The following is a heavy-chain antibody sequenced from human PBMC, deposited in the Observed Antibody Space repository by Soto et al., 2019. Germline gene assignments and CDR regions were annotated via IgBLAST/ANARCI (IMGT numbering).Heavy chain of an antibody. CDR1: GGSFSGYY. CDR2: INHSGST. V-gene: IGHV4-34*01. Sequence: QVQLQQWGAGLLKPSETLSLTCAVYGGSFSGYYWSWIRQPPGKGLEWIGEINHSGSTNYNPSLKSRVTISVDTSKNQFSLKLSSVTAADTAVYYCARLQEKYYYGSGSYSRRYYYMDVWGKGTTVTVSS. D-gene: IGHD3-10*01. CDR3: ARLQEKYYYGSGSYSRRYYYMDV. J-gene: IGHJ6*03.